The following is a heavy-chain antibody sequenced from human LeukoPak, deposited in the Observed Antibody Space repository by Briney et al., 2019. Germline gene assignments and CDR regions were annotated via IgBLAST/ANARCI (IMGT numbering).Heavy chain of an antibody. CDR3: ARDSHESGSYFGDY. CDR1: AFTFSSYW. J-gene: IGHJ4*02. CDR2: IKQDGSEK. D-gene: IGHD1-26*01. Sequence: GGSLRLSCAASAFTFSSYWMSWVRQAPGKGLEWVANIKQDGSEKYYVDSVKGRFTISRDNAKNSLYLQMNSLRAEDTAGYYCARDSHESGSYFGDYWGQGTRVTVSS. V-gene: IGHV3-7*01.